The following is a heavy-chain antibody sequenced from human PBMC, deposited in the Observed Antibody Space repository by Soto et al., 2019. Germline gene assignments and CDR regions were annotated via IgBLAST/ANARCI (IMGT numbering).Heavy chain of an antibody. V-gene: IGHV3-64*01. CDR3: ASGRSSGCETLDY. D-gene: IGHD6-19*01. Sequence: EVQLVESGGGLVQPGGSLRLSCAASGFTFSSYAMHWVRQSPGKGLEYVSAISGHGGSTYYANSVKGRFTISRDNAKNPLYRQMGSLRAEDMAVYYCASGRSSGCETLDYWGQGTLVTVSS. CDR1: GFTFSSYA. J-gene: IGHJ4*02. CDR2: ISGHGGST.